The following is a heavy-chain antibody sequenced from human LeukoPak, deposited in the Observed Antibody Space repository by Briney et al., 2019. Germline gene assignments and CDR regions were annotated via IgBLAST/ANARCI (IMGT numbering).Heavy chain of an antibody. J-gene: IGHJ3*02. V-gene: IGHV3-20*04. CDR2: INWNGGGR. CDR3: ARDKYLWFGELLSRLTAFDI. CDR1: GFNFDDYV. Sequence: GGSLRLSCAASGFNFDDYVMTWVRQAPGKGLEWVSGINWNGGGRGYADSVKGRFTISRDNAKNSLYLQMNSLRAEDTAVYYCARDKYLWFGELLSRLTAFDIWGQGTMVTVSS. D-gene: IGHD3-10*01.